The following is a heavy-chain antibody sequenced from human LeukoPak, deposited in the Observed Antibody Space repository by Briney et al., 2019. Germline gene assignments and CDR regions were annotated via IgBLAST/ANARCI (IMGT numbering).Heavy chain of an antibody. D-gene: IGHD6-19*01. Sequence: PXGSLRLSCAASGFALRSYTVTWVRQAPGKGPEWVSSISSTSAYIYYAESVKGRFSISRDNVDNVVHLQMSSLRNEDTAFYYCARVAVAGPTGWFDSWGQGTLVTVSS. CDR1: GFALRSYT. CDR2: ISSTSAYI. CDR3: ARVAVAGPTGWFDS. V-gene: IGHV3-21*01. J-gene: IGHJ5*01.